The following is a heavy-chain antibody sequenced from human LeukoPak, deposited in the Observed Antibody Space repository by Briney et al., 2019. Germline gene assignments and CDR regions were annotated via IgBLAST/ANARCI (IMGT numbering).Heavy chain of an antibody. V-gene: IGHV3-9*01. Sequence: SGGSLRLSCAASGFTFSSYAMHWVRQAPGKGLEWVSGISWNSGSIGYADSVKGRFTISRDNAKNSLYLQMNSLRAEDTALYYCAKDSDPDYGDYEGTYDYWGQGTLVTVSS. D-gene: IGHD4-17*01. CDR2: ISWNSGSI. CDR1: GFTFSSYA. CDR3: AKDSDPDYGDYEGTYDY. J-gene: IGHJ4*02.